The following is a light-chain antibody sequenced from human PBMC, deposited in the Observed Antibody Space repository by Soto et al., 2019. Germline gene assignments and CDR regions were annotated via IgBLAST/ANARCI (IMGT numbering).Light chain of an antibody. CDR1: QSVRTY. CDR2: DAS. V-gene: IGKV3-11*01. J-gene: IGKJ5*01. Sequence: EIVLTQSPVTLSLSPWERATLSCRASQSVRTYLAWYQVKPGQAPRLLIYDASSRASGVPARFSGSGSGTDFTLTISSLEPEDFALYYCQHRMNWPLTFGQGTRLEIK. CDR3: QHRMNWPLT.